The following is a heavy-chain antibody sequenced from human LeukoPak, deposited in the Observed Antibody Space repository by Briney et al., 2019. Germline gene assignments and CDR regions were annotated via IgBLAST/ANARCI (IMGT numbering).Heavy chain of an antibody. CDR2: IYYSGST. D-gene: IGHD3-10*01. CDR3: ARVGSGSGSDWFDP. J-gene: IGHJ5*02. Sequence: SETLSLTCTVSGGSVSSYYWSWIRQPPGKGLEWIGYIYYSGSTNYNPSLKSRVTISVDTSKNQFYLKLSSVTAADTAVYYCARVGSGSGSDWFDPWGQGTLVTVSS. CDR1: GGSVSSYY. V-gene: IGHV4-59*02.